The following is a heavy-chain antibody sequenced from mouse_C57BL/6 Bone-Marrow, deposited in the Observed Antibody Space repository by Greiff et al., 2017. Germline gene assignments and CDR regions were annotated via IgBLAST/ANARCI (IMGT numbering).Heavy chain of an antibody. CDR1: GFNIKDDY. J-gene: IGHJ2*01. Sequence: EVMLVESGAELVRPGASVKLSCTASGFNIKDDYMHWVKQRPEQGLEWIGWIDPENGDTEYASKFQGKATITADTSSNTAYLQLSSLTSEDTAVSYCTTRGNYWGQGTTLTVSS. V-gene: IGHV14-4*01. CDR2: IDPENGDT. CDR3: TTRGNY.